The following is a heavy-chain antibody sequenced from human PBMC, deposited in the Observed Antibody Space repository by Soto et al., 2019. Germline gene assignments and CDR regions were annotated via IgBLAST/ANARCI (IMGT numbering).Heavy chain of an antibody. D-gene: IGHD2-8*01. V-gene: IGHV1-69*13. Sequence: SVKVSCKASGGTFSSYAISWVRQAPGQGLEWMGGIIPIFGTANYAQKFQGRVTITADESTSTAYMELSSLRSEDTAVYYCASPPGYCTNGVCARDYYYGMDVWGQGTTVTVSS. CDR1: GGTFSSYA. CDR2: IIPIFGTA. CDR3: ASPPGYCTNGVCARDYYYGMDV. J-gene: IGHJ6*02.